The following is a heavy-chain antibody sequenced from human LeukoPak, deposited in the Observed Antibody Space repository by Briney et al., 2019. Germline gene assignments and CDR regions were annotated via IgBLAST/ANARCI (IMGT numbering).Heavy chain of an antibody. D-gene: IGHD4-17*01. J-gene: IGHJ4*02. CDR1: GYTLTELS. V-gene: IGHV1-24*01. CDR2: FDPEDGET. Sequence: ASVTVSFKVSGYTLTELSMHWVRQAPGKGLEWMGGFDPEDGETIYAQKFQGRVTMTEDTSTDTAYMELSSLRSEDTAVYYCATKVLTVTTFDARLTRFNLDYWGQGTLVTVSS. CDR3: ATKVLTVTTFDARLTRFNLDY.